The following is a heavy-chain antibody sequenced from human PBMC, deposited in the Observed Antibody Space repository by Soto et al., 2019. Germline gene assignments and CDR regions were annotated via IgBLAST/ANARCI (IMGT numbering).Heavy chain of an antibody. CDR1: GFTFSSYA. CDR2: ISGSGGST. D-gene: IGHD6-13*01. J-gene: IGHJ4*02. CDR3: AKGIAAAGSSVYFDY. Sequence: GGSLRLSCAASGFTFSSYAMSWVRQAPGKGLEWVSAISGSGGSTYYADSVKGRFTISRDNSKNTLYLQMDSLRAEDTAVYYCAKGIAAAGSSVYFDYWGQGTLVTVSS. V-gene: IGHV3-23*01.